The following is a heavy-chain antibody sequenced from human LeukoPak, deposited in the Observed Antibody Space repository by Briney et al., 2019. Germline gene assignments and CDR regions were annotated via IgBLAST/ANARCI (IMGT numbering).Heavy chain of an antibody. CDR2: VNPSGDST. Sequence: ASLKLSCKASGYTFTSYDMHWVRQAPGQGLEWMGIVNPSGDSTTYAQKFQDRVTMTRDTSTSTVYMELSSLRSEDTAVYYCARAGFGESELAADFWGQGTLVTVSS. J-gene: IGHJ4*02. D-gene: IGHD3-10*01. CDR1: GYTFTSYD. CDR3: ARAGFGESELAADF. V-gene: IGHV1-46*01.